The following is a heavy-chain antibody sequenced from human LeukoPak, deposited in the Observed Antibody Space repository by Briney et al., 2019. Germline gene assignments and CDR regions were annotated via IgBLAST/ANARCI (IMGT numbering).Heavy chain of an antibody. D-gene: IGHD2-8*01. CDR2: IWYDGSNK. V-gene: IGHV3-33*01. CDR1: GFTFSGYG. J-gene: IGHJ4*02. CDR3: ARSYCTNGVCYRGLDY. Sequence: GRSLRLSCAASGFTFSGYGMHWVRQAPGKGLEWGAVIWYDGSNKYYADSVKGRFTISRDNSKNTLYLQMNSLRAEDTAVYYCARSYCTNGVCYRGLDYWGQGTLVTVSS.